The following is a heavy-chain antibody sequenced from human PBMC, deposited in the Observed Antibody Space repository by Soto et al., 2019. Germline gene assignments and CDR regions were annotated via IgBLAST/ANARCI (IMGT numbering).Heavy chain of an antibody. Sequence: VSCKVSGHTLTELSMHWVRQAPGKGLEWMGGFDPEDGETIYAQKFQGRVTMTEDTSTDTAYMELSSLRSEDTAVYYCATAFRVSSGHPFDYWGQGTLVTVSS. D-gene: IGHD3-22*01. V-gene: IGHV1-24*01. CDR1: GHTLTELS. CDR2: FDPEDGET. CDR3: ATAFRVSSGHPFDY. J-gene: IGHJ4*02.